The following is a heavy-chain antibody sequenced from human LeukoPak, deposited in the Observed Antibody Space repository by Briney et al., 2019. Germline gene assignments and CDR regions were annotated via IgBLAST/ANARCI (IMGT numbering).Heavy chain of an antibody. V-gene: IGHV4-34*01. D-gene: IGHD3-10*01. CDR2: INHSGST. CDR3: ARRRGRNYGSGSYYGISDY. CDR1: GGSFSGYY. Sequence: SETLSLTCAVYGGSFSGYYWSWIRQPPGKGLEWIGEINHSGSTNYNPSLKSRVTISVDTSKNQFSLKLSSVTAADTAVYYCARRRGRNYGSGSYYGISDYWGQGTLVTVSS. J-gene: IGHJ4*02.